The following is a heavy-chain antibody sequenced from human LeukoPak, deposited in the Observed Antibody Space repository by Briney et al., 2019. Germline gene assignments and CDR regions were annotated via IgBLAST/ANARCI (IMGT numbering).Heavy chain of an antibody. V-gene: IGHV3-23*01. CDR3: AKGPNFGSWRAVNY. CDR1: DSFFWSHD. CDR2: IASDGAS. J-gene: IGHJ4*02. Sequence: PGGSLRLSFASSDSFFWSHDMSWVRQTLEKGLEWVSSIASDGASFYADSVRGRFTISRDKSQNILYLQMNSLRADDTARYYCAKGPNFGSWRAVNYWGQGRLVTVSS. D-gene: IGHD3-10*01.